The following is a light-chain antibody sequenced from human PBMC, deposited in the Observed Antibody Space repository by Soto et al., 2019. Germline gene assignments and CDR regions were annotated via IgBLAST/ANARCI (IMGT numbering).Light chain of an antibody. V-gene: IGKV1-12*01. CDR3: QQASSFPHT. CDR2: AAS. Sequence: DIQMTQSPSSVSAPVGDRVTISCRASQDISNWLAWYQQKPGRAPKLLISAASTLQSGVPSRFSGRGSGTEFTLTIMSLQPDDSATYYCQQASSFPHTFGQGTTLAIK. CDR1: QDISNW. J-gene: IGKJ2*01.